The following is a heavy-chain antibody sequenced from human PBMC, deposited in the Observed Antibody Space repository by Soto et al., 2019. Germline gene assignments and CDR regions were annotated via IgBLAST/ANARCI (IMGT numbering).Heavy chain of an antibody. Sequence: ASVKVSCKASGYTFTSYYMHWVRQAPGQGLEWMGRIIPILGIANYAQKFQGRVTITADKSTSTAYMELSSLRSEDTAVYYCARWNYVHYMDVWGKGTTVTVSS. CDR3: ARWNYVHYMDV. V-gene: IGHV1-69*02. CDR1: GYTFTSYY. J-gene: IGHJ6*03. D-gene: IGHD1-7*01. CDR2: IIPILGIA.